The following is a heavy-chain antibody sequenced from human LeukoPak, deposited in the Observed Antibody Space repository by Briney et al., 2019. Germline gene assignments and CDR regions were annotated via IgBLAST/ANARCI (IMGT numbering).Heavy chain of an antibody. CDR2: INPNSGGT. Sequence: ASVKVSCKASGYTFTGYYMHWVRQAPGQGLEWMGWINPNSGGTNYTQKFQGRVTMTRDTSISTAYMELSRLRSDDTAVYYCARGYCSSTSCYTSPQDPPSNWFDPWGQGTLVTVFS. J-gene: IGHJ5*02. CDR1: GYTFTGYY. D-gene: IGHD2-2*02. V-gene: IGHV1-2*02. CDR3: ARGYCSSTSCYTSPQDPPSNWFDP.